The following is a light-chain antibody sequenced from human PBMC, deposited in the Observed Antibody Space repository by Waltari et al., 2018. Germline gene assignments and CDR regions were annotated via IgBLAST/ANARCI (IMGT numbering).Light chain of an antibody. CDR3: NSRDSSGSHLRVV. Sequence: SSELTQDPAVSVALGQTVRITCRGDSLRSYYASWYQQKPGQAPVLVIYGKNNRPSGIPDRFSGSSSGNTASLTITGAQAEDEADYYCNSRDSSGSHLRVVFGGGTKLTVL. J-gene: IGLJ2*01. V-gene: IGLV3-19*01. CDR1: SLRSYY. CDR2: GKN.